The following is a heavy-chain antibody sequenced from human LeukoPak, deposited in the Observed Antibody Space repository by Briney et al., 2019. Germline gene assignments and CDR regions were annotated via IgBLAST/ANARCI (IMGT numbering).Heavy chain of an antibody. J-gene: IGHJ4*02. D-gene: IGHD1-26*01. V-gene: IGHV3-74*01. CDR2: IYCDGNST. CDR3: ARSGVWSKGPDY. CDR1: GFTFSTYW. Sequence: GGSLRLSCAASGFTFSTYWMHWVRQAPGKGLVWVSRIYCDGNSTTYADSVMGRFTMSRDNAKNTLYLQMNSLRAEDTAVYYCARSGVWSKGPDYWGQGALVTVSS.